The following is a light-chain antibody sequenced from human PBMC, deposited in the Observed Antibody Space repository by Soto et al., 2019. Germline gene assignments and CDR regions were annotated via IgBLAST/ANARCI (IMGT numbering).Light chain of an antibody. CDR2: AAS. V-gene: IGKV3-20*01. J-gene: IGKJ1*01. Sequence: EIVLTQSPGTLSLSPVERATLSCRASQSVSTSELAWYQQKPGQAPRVLIYAASSRATGIPDRFSGSGSGTDFTLTISRLEPEDFAVYYCQHYGTSTRTFGQGTKVDIK. CDR1: QSVSTSE. CDR3: QHYGTSTRT.